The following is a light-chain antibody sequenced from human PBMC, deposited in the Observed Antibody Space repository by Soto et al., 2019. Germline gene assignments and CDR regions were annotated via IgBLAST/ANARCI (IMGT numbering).Light chain of an antibody. CDR3: QAWDSSTASYV. CDR1: KLGDKY. Sequence: SYELTQPPSVSVSPGQTASITCSGDKLGDKYACWYQQKPGQSPVLVIYQDSKRPSGIPERFSGSNSGNTATLTISGTQAIDEAESYCQAWDSSTASYVFGTGTKLTVL. J-gene: IGLJ1*01. CDR2: QDS. V-gene: IGLV3-1*01.